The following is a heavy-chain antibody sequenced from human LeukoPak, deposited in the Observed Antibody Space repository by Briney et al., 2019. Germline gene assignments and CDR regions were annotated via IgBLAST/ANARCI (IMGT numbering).Heavy chain of an antibody. V-gene: IGHV3-53*01. Sequence: PGGSLRLSCAASGFTVSSNYMSWVRQAPGKGLEWVSVIYSGGTTYYADSVKGRFTISRDNSKNTLYLQMNSLRAEDTAVYYCAKDLYYYDSSGYHWGQGTLVTVSS. CDR1: GFTVSSNY. J-gene: IGHJ5*02. CDR3: AKDLYYYDSSGYH. D-gene: IGHD3-22*01. CDR2: IYSGGTT.